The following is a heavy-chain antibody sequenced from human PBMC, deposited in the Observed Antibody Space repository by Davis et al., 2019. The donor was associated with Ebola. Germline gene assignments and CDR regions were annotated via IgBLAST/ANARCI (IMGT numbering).Heavy chain of an antibody. Sequence: ASVPVSCMASGYTLTNYGITWVRQAPGQGLEWMGWINPHNGNTNYAQNVQGRVTMTSDTATTTAYMEVGSLRSDDTAVYYCARAQFPTTSDHWGQGTLVTVSS. J-gene: IGHJ4*02. D-gene: IGHD1-1*01. CDR2: INPHNGNT. V-gene: IGHV1-18*04. CDR3: ARAQFPTTSDH. CDR1: GYTLTNYG.